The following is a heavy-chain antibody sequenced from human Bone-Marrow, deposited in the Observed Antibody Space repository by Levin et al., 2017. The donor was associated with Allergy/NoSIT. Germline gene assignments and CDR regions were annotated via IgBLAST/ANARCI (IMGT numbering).Heavy chain of an antibody. D-gene: IGHD6-19*01. CDR2: ISSSSRHI. V-gene: IGHV3-21*01. J-gene: IGHJ4*02. CDR3: TRDLGNGWCLDY. CDR1: GFTFSSYS. Sequence: RSGGSLRLSCAASGFTFSSYSINWIRQAPGKGLEWVSAISSSSRHIFYADSVRGRFTISRDNAKNSLYLQMNGLRDEDTAVYYCTRDLGNGWCLDYWGQGALVTVSS.